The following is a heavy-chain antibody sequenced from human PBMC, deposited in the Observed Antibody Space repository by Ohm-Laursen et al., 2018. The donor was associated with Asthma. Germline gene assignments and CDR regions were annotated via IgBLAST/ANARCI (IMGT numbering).Heavy chain of an antibody. D-gene: IGHD3-22*01. V-gene: IGHV3-30*18. CDR1: GFTFSSYG. CDR2: ISYDGSNK. J-gene: IGHJ6*02. Sequence: SLRLSCAAFGFTFSSYGMHWVRQAPGKGLEWVAVISYDGSNKYYADSVKGRFTISRDNSKNTLYLQMNSLRAEDTAVYYCAKESHYYDSSGYYYSDGMDVWGQGTTVTVSS. CDR3: AKESHYYDSSGYYYSDGMDV.